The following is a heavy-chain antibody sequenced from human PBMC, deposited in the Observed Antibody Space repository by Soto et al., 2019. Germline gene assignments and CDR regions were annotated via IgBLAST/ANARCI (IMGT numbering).Heavy chain of an antibody. CDR1: GFTFRSYA. J-gene: IGHJ5*02. CDR3: ERDQDGPGSSRFDP. D-gene: IGHD4-17*01. CDR2: IWYDGSNQ. V-gene: IGHV3-33*01. Sequence: QGQLVESGGGLVQPGTSLRLSCAASGFTFRSYAMHWVRQDPGKGLEWVASIWYDGSNQHYAKSVRGRFTISRDNSKNTLVLQMRSLRVDDTAVYYCERDQDGPGSSRFDPWGQGTLVTVSS.